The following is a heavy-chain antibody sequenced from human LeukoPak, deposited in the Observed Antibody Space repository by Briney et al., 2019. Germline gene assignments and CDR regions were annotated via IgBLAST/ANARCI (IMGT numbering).Heavy chain of an antibody. CDR1: GYTFTSYD. J-gene: IGHJ5*02. V-gene: IGHV1-8*03. CDR3: ARGLPDYGDYENWFDP. Sequence: ASVKVSCKASGYTFTSYDINWVRQATGQGLEWMGWMNPNSGNTGYAQKVQGRVTITRNTSISTAYMELSSLRSEDTAVYYCARGLPDYGDYENWFDPWGQGTLVTVSS. CDR2: MNPNSGNT. D-gene: IGHD4-17*01.